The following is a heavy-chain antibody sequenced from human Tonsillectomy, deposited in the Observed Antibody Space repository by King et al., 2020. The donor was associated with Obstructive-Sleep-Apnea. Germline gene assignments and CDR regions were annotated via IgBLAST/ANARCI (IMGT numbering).Heavy chain of an antibody. CDR2: THYKSKWYN. CDR1: GDSVSSNSAA. V-gene: IGHV6-1*01. CDR3: AREASGGYSKGWPLDY. J-gene: IGHJ4*02. D-gene: IGHD6-19*01. Sequence: VQLQQSGPGLVKPSQTLSLTCAISGDSVSSNSAAWNWIRQSPSRGLEWLGRTHYKSKWYNDYAVSVKRRITINPDTSKNQFSLQLNSVTPEDTAGYFCAREASGGYSKGWPLDYWGQGTLAT.